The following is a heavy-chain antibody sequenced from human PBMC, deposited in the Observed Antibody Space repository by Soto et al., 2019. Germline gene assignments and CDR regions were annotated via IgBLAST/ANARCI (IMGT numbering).Heavy chain of an antibody. Sequence: ASVKVSCKASGYTFTSYYMHWVRQAPGQGLEWMGIINPSGGSTSYAQKFQGRVTMTRDTSTSTVYMELSSLRSEDTAVYYCASGIAVAGTLGNFDYWGQGTLVTVSS. J-gene: IGHJ4*02. D-gene: IGHD6-19*01. V-gene: IGHV1-46*01. CDR1: GYTFTSYY. CDR3: ASGIAVAGTLGNFDY. CDR2: INPSGGST.